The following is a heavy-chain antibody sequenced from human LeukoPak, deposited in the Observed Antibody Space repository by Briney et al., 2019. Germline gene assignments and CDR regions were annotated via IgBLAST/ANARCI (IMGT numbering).Heavy chain of an antibody. V-gene: IGHV3-21*01. Sequence: PGGSLRLSCAASGFTFSSYSMNWVRQAPGKGLEWVSSISSSSSYIYYADSVKGRFTISRDNAKNSLYLQMNSLRAEDTAVYYCARSPGYSSGWLEYYFDYWGQGTLVTVSS. CDR2: ISSSSSYI. D-gene: IGHD6-19*01. CDR1: GFTFSSYS. CDR3: ARSPGYSSGWLEYYFDY. J-gene: IGHJ4*02.